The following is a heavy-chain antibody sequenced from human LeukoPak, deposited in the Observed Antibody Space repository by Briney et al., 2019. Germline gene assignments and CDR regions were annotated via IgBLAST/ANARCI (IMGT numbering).Heavy chain of an antibody. CDR3: AKDPSLIAAVAYFDY. Sequence: GGSLRLSCAASGFTFSSYAMSWVRQAPGKGLEWASAISGSGGSTYYADSVKGRFTISRDNSKNTLYLQMNSLRAEDTAVYYCAKDPSLIAAVAYFDYWGQGTLVTVSS. D-gene: IGHD6-13*01. J-gene: IGHJ4*02. CDR1: GFTFSSYA. V-gene: IGHV3-23*01. CDR2: ISGSGGST.